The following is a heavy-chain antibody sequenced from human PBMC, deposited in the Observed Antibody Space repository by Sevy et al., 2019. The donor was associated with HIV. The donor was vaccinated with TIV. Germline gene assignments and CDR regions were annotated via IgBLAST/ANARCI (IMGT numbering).Heavy chain of an antibody. CDR2: IYSGGST. CDR3: ARGQWFGELLFDY. D-gene: IGHD3-10*01. V-gene: IGHV3-53*01. J-gene: IGHJ4*02. CDR1: EFTVSSNY. Sequence: GGSLRLSCAASEFTVSSNYMSWVRQAPGKGLEWVSVIYSGGSTYYADSVKGRFTISRDNSKNTLYLQMNSLRAEDTAVYYCARGQWFGELLFDYWGQGTLVTVSS.